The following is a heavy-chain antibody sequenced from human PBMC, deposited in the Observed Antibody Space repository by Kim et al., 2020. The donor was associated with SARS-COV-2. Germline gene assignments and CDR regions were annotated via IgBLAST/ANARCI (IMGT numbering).Heavy chain of an antibody. CDR3: AGDSGAQQQLVLIIDY. V-gene: IGHV3-33*01. CDR2: IWYDGSNK. Sequence: GGSLRLSCAASGFTFSSYGMHWVRQAPGKGLEWVAVIWYDGSNKYYADSVKGRFTISRDNSKNTLYLQMNSLRAEDTAVYYCAGDSGAQQQLVLIIDYWGQGTLVTVSS. J-gene: IGHJ4*02. D-gene: IGHD6-13*01. CDR1: GFTFSSYG.